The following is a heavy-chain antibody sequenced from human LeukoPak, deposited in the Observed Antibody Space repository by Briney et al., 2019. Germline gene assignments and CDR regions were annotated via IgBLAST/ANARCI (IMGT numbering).Heavy chain of an antibody. D-gene: IGHD6-19*01. CDR2: INSDGSST. CDR1: GFTFSSYW. CDR3: ARWPPPLAVAGMGY. Sequence: GGSLRLSCAASGFTFSSYWMHWVRQAPGKGLVWVSRINSDGSSTSYADSVKGRFTIARDNSKNTPYLQMKSLRAEDTAVYYCARWPPPLAVAGMGYWGQGTLVTVSS. V-gene: IGHV3-74*01. J-gene: IGHJ4*02.